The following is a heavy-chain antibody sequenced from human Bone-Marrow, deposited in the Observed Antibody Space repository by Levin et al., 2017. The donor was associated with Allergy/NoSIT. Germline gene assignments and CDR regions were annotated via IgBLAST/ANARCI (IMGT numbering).Heavy chain of an antibody. J-gene: IGHJ6*02. Sequence: GGSLRLSCVTSGFTFSSYAMNWVRQAPGKGLEWVSMISDSGANTYYADSVRVRFTISRDNSKNTLYLQMNSLRAEDTAVYHCAKSFTRTNYYYGMGVWGQGTTVTVSS. CDR2: ISDSGANT. D-gene: IGHD1-14*01. CDR3: AKSFTRTNYYYGMGV. CDR1: GFTFSSYA. V-gene: IGHV3-23*01.